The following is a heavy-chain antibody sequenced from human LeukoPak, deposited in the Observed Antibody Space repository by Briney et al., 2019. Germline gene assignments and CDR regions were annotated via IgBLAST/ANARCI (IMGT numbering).Heavy chain of an antibody. CDR2: INPYNGNT. D-gene: IGHD3-22*01. Sequence: ASVKVSCKASGYTFTSYGISWVRQASGQGLEWMGWINPYNGNTNYAQNLQGRVTMTTDTSTSTAYMELRSLRSDDTAVYYCARNNNYYDSSGYSFVFDYWGQGTLVTVSS. CDR3: ARNNNYYDSSGYSFVFDY. V-gene: IGHV1-18*01. CDR1: GYTFTSYG. J-gene: IGHJ4*02.